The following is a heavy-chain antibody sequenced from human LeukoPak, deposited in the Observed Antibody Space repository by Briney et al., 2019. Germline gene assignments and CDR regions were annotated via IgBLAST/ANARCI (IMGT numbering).Heavy chain of an antibody. J-gene: IGHJ4*02. CDR1: GGSFSGYY. CDR3: ARKGVGARGYDY. D-gene: IGHD1-26*01. V-gene: IGHV4-34*01. CDR2: INHSGST. Sequence: KPSETLSLTCAVYGGSFSGYYWSWIRQPPGKGLEWIGEINHSGSTNYSPSLKSRVTISVDTSKNQFSLKLSSVTAADTAVYYCARKGVGARGYDYWGQGTLVTVSS.